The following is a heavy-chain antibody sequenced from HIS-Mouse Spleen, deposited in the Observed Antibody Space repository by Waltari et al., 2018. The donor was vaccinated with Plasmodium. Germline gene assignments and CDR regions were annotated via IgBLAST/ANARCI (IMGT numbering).Heavy chain of an antibody. D-gene: IGHD3-16*01. CDR3: ARVGRRIWGAFDI. Sequence: QVQLQESGPGLVKPSETLSLTCTVSGGSISSYYWSWIRQPPGKGLEWIGYIYYSGSNNYNPSLKSLVTISVDTSKNQFSLKRSSVTAADTAVYYCARVGRRIWGAFDIWGQGTMVTVSS. CDR1: GGSISSYY. CDR2: IYYSGSN. J-gene: IGHJ3*02. V-gene: IGHV4-59*01.